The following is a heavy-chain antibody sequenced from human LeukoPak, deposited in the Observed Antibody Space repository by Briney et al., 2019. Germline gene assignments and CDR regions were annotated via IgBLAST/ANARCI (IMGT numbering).Heavy chain of an antibody. Sequence: GGSLRLSCVLSGLTFSAAWMSWVRQAPGEGLEWVGRIRNDRVTDYAAPVQGRFSISRDNSKNTFHLQMNSLKTEDTGMYFCTWMATIFTGDYWGQGTLVTVSS. D-gene: IGHD5-12*01. V-gene: IGHV3-15*01. CDR2: IRNDRVT. CDR3: TWMATIFTGDY. CDR1: GLTFSAAW. J-gene: IGHJ4*02.